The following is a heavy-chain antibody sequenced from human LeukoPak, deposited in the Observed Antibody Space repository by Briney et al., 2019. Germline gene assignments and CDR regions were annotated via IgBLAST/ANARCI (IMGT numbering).Heavy chain of an antibody. CDR1: GFTFSSYA. D-gene: IGHD3-10*01. J-gene: IGHJ1*01. CDR3: ARDGGPGTGSYYGGYFQH. V-gene: IGHV3-30-3*01. Sequence: PGRSLRLSCAASGFTFSSYAMHWVRQAPGKGLEWVALISYDGSNKYYADSVKGRFTISRDNSKNTLYLQMNSLRAEDTAVYYCARDGGPGTGSYYGGYFQHWGQGTLVTVSS. CDR2: ISYDGSNK.